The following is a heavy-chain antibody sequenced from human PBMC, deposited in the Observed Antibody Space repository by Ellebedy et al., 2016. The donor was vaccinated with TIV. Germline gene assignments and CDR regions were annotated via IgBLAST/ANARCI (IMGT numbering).Heavy chain of an antibody. Sequence: MPGGSLRLSCAVSGGSLSGYYWSWIRQPPGKGLEWIGEIVHTGATNYNPSLKRRVSISQDTSKSQFSLQLSSVAAADTAVYYCARGRPAVVVALNYGLDVWGQGTTVTVSS. CDR1: GGSLSGYY. D-gene: IGHD6-19*01. CDR3: ARGRPAVVVALNYGLDV. J-gene: IGHJ6*02. CDR2: IVHTGAT. V-gene: IGHV4-34*01.